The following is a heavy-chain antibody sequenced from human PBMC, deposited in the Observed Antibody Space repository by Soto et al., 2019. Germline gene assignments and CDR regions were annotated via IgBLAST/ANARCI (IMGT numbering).Heavy chain of an antibody. V-gene: IGHV3-30-3*01. CDR3: ARDYSSGWCLDY. D-gene: IGHD6-13*01. Sequence: VPLVESGGGVVQPGNSLRLSCAGSGFPFSAEAMHWVRQAPGKGLEWVAAISYDGNNKQHADSVKGRFTVSRDNSKNTLYLQINSLRPEDTAVYYCARDYSSGWCLDYWGQGSLVTVSS. CDR2: ISYDGNNK. J-gene: IGHJ4*02. CDR1: GFPFSAEA.